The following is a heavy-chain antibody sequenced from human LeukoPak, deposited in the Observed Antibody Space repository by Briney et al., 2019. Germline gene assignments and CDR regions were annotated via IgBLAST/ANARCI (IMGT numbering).Heavy chain of an antibody. J-gene: IGHJ4*02. D-gene: IGHD3-22*01. CDR1: GGSISSSSTY. V-gene: IGHV4-39*01. Sequence: SETLSLTCTVSGGSISSSSTYWGAIRQPPGKGLEWIGSIYYSGSTYYSPSLKSRVTISVDTSKNQFSLKLSSVTAADTAVYYCASQYDSSGYYYFDYWGQGTLVTVSS. CDR2: IYYSGST. CDR3: ASQYDSSGYYYFDY.